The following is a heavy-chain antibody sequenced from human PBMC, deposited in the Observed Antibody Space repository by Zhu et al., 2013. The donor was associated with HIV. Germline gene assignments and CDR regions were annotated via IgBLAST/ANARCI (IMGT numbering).Heavy chain of an antibody. CDR3: ARGREASSRWYLPVVQHYDMDL. CDR1: VGTFSNYA. V-gene: IGHV1-69*01. J-gene: IGHJ6*02. D-gene: IGHD2-15*01. CDR2: IIPISGTT. Sequence: QVQLVHSGAEVKKPGSSVKVSCKASVGTFSNYALSWVRQAPGQGLEWMGGIIPISGTTNYAQTFQGRVTITADESTSTAYMELSSLRSEDTAVYYCARGREASSRWYLPVVQHYDMDLWGQGTSVTVSS.